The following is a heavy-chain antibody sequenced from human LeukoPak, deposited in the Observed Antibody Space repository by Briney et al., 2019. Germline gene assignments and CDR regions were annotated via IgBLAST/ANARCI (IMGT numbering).Heavy chain of an antibody. D-gene: IGHD6-19*01. V-gene: IGHV4-34*01. CDR2: IYHSGST. J-gene: IGHJ4*02. CDR1: GGSFSGYY. Sequence: PSETLSLTCAVYGGSFSGYYWSWLRQPPGKGLEWIGEIYHSGSTNYNPSLKSRVTISVDKSKNQFSLKLSSVTAADTAVYYCARDLAFQAVAGTFDYWGQGTLVTVSS. CDR3: ARDLAFQAVAGTFDY.